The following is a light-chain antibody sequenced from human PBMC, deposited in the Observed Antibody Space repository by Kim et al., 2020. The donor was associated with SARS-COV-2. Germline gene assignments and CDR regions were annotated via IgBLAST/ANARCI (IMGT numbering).Light chain of an antibody. CDR2: QDT. J-gene: IGLJ2*01. CDR1: KLGDKY. V-gene: IGLV3-1*01. CDR3: QAWDGTTVV. Sequence: SYELTQPPSVSVSPGRTASITCSGAKLGDKYAHWYQQKPGQSPVLVIYQDTKRPSGIPERFSGSNSGNTATLTISGTQAMDEADYYCQAWDGTTVVFGGG.